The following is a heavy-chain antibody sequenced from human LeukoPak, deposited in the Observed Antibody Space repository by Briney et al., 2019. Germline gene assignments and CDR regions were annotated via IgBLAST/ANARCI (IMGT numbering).Heavy chain of an antibody. J-gene: IGHJ6*02. V-gene: IGHV3-30-3*01. Sequence: GGSLRLPCAASGFTFSSYAIHWVRQAPGKGLEWVAVISYDGSNKYHADSVKGRFTISRDNSKNTLYLQMSNLRAEDTAVYFCARGGGLDVWGQGATVTVSS. D-gene: IGHD3-16*01. CDR1: GFTFSSYA. CDR2: ISYDGSNK. CDR3: ARGGGLDV.